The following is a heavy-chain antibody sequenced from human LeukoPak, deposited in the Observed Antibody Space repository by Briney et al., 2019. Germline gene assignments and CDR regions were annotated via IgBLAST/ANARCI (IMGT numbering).Heavy chain of an antibody. CDR3: ARHERSSSLYYYYYYMDV. V-gene: IGHV4-39*01. CDR1: GGSISSSSYY. J-gene: IGHJ6*03. D-gene: IGHD6-6*01. Sequence: SETLSLTCTVSGGSISSSSYYWGWIRQPPGKGLEWIGSIHYSGSTYYNPSLKSRVTISVDTSKNQFSLKVSSVTAADTAVYYCARHERSSSLYYYYYYMDVWAKGPRSPSP. CDR2: IHYSGST.